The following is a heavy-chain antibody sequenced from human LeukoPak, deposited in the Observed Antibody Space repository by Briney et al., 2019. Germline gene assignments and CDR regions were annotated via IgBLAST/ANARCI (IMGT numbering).Heavy chain of an antibody. CDR2: IYSGGSA. J-gene: IGHJ4*02. V-gene: IGHV3-53*01. CDR3: ARDVGSGINY. CDR1: GFTVSSNY. Sequence: GGSLRLSCAASGFTVSSNYMSWVRQAPGKGLEWVSVIYSGGSAYYAESVKGRFTISRDNSKNTLYLQMYSLRAEDTAVYYCARDVGSGINYWGQGTLVTVSS. D-gene: IGHD2-15*01.